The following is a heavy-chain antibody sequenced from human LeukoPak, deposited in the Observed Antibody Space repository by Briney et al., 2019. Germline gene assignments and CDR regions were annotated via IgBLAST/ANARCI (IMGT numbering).Heavy chain of an antibody. CDR1: GFTFSTYG. Sequence: GGSLRLSCAATGFTFSTYGMTWVRQAPGKGLEWVSGIGGSGDSTYYAGSVKGRFTISRDNSRNTVYLQMNSLRAEDTAVYYCAKDRQQLANLEYWGQGTLVTVSS. CDR3: AKDRQQLANLEY. CDR2: IGGSGDST. D-gene: IGHD6-13*01. V-gene: IGHV3-23*01. J-gene: IGHJ4*02.